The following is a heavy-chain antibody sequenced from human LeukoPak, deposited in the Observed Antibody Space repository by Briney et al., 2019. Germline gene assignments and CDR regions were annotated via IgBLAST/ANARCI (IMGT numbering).Heavy chain of an antibody. V-gene: IGHV3-53*01. D-gene: IGHD3-16*01. J-gene: IGHJ5*02. CDR3: AKEGGFSTENWFDP. CDR2: IYSGGST. CDR1: GFTVSSNY. Sequence: PGGSLGLSCAASGFTVSSNYMSWVRQAPGKGLEWVSVIYSGGSTYYAGSVKGRFTISRDNSKNTLYLEMNSLRAEDTAVYYCAKEGGFSTENWFDPWGQGTLVTVSS.